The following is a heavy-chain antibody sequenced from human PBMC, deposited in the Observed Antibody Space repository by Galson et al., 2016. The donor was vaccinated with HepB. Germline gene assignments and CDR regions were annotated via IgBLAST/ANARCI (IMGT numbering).Heavy chain of an antibody. CDR2: ITSSSSYK. CDR1: GFSITGYS. D-gene: IGHD3-9*01. J-gene: IGHJ6*04. Sequence: SLRLSCAASGFSITGYSINWVRQAPVKGLEWVSTITSSSSYKYYADSLKGRFTISRDDAKNSLYLQMNNLGVEDTAVYYCALRDFVPSYYAMDVWSKGTTVIVSS. V-gene: IGHV3-21*01. CDR3: ALRDFVPSYYAMDV.